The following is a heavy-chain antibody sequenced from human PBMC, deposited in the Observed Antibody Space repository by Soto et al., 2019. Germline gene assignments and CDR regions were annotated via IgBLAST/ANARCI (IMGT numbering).Heavy chain of an antibody. Sequence: PSETLSLTCTVSGGSISSYYWSWIRQPPGKGLEWIGYIYYSGSTNYNPSLKSRVTISVDTSKNQFSLKLSSVTAADTAVYYRASTPIYSGYFPHYYYYMDVWGKGTTVTVSS. CDR3: ASTPIYSGYFPHYYYYMDV. D-gene: IGHD5-12*01. J-gene: IGHJ6*03. V-gene: IGHV4-59*01. CDR2: IYYSGST. CDR1: GGSISSYY.